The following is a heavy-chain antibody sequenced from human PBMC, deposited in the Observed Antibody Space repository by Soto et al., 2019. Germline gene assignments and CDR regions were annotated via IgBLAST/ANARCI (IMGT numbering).Heavy chain of an antibody. CDR2: IKSKTDGGTT. CDR3: TTDNPYSSSWYYQPHYYYGMDV. D-gene: IGHD6-13*01. J-gene: IGHJ6*02. V-gene: IGHV3-15*07. Sequence: PGGSLRLSCASSGFTFSNAWMHWVRQAPGKGLEWVGRIKSKTDGGTTDYAAPVKGRFTISRDDSKNTLYLQMNSLKTEDTAVYYCTTDNPYSSSWYYQPHYYYGMDVWGQGTTVTVSS. CDR1: GFTFSNAW.